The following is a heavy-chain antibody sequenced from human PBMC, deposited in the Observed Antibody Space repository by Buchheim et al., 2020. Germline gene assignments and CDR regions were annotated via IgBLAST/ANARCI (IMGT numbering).Heavy chain of an antibody. CDR1: GFSFSSYG. D-gene: IGHD3-10*01. Sequence: QAQVVESGGDVVQPGRSLRLSCAASGFSFSSYGMHWVRQAPGKGLEWVAMIWHDGGNKFYEDSVKGRFTISRDNFENTVYLQMNSLRAEDTAVYYCVKSVGSGSYRERGSVAGMDVWGQGTT. CDR2: IWHDGGNK. V-gene: IGHV3-33*06. J-gene: IGHJ6*02. CDR3: VKSVGSGSYRERGSVAGMDV.